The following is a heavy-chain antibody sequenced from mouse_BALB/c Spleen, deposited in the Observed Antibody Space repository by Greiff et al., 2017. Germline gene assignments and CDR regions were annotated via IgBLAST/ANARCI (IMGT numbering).Heavy chain of an antibody. CDR2: ILPGSGST. J-gene: IGHJ4*01. D-gene: IGHD2-3*01. V-gene: IGHV1-9*01. Sequence: QVQLQQSGAELMKPGASVKISCKATGYTFSSYWIEWVKQRPGHGLEWIGEILPGSGSTNYNEKFKGKATFTADTSSNTAYMQLSSLTSEDSAVYYCARGGNDGYYRYYYAMDYWGQGTSVTVSS. CDR3: ARGGNDGYYRYYYAMDY. CDR1: GYTFSSYW.